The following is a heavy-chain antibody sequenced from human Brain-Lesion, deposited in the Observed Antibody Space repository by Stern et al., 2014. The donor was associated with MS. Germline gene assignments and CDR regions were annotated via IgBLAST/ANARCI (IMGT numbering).Heavy chain of an antibody. J-gene: IGHJ4*02. CDR2: IYPGDPDT. D-gene: IGHD6-13*01. V-gene: IGHV5-51*01. CDR1: GYSFTSYW. Sequence: VHLVESGAEVKKPGESLKISCKSSGYSFTSYWIGWVRQMPGKGLEWMGIIYPGDPDTRYSPSFQGQVTISADKSTSTAYLQWSSLKASDPPMYYCATPADGGSIDSWGQGTLVTVSS. CDR3: ATPADGGSIDS.